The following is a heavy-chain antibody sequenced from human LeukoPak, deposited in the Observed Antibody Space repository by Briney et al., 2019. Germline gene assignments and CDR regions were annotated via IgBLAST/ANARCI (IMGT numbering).Heavy chain of an antibody. CDR3: ARDSSSWYDAFDM. J-gene: IGHJ3*02. Sequence: GRSLRLSCAASGFTFSSFEMNWVRQAPRKGREWVSYISSSGSTTYYANSVKGRFTTSRDNAKNSLCLQRHSLRAEDTAVYYCARDSSSWYDAFDMWGQGTMVTVSS. V-gene: IGHV3-48*03. CDR2: ISSSGSTT. CDR1: GFTFSSFE. D-gene: IGHD6-13*01.